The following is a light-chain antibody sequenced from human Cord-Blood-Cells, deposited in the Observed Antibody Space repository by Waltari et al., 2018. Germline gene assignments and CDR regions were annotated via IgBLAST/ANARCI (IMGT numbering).Light chain of an antibody. V-gene: IGKV3-15*01. CDR3: QQYNNWPPYT. CDR2: GAS. CDR1: QSVSSN. Sequence: ELVMTQSPATLSVSPWERATLSCRASQSVSSNLAWYQQKPGQAPRLLIYGASTRATGIPARFSGSGSGTEFTLTISSLQSEDFAVYYCQQYNNWPPYTFGQGTKLEIK. J-gene: IGKJ2*01.